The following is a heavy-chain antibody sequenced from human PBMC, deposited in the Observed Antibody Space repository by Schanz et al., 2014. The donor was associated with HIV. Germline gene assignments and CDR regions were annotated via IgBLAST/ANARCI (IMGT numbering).Heavy chain of an antibody. Sequence: VQLVESGGGVVQPGRSLRLSCAASGFTFSTNDMHWVRQVPGKGLGWVANIKEDGIEKYYVDSVKGRFTISRDNAKNSLYLNMYSLRAEDTAVYFCAKSNGGDTAVVQYYFDYWGQGTLVSVSS. V-gene: IGHV3-7*01. D-gene: IGHD5-18*01. CDR2: IKEDGIEK. CDR1: GFTFSTND. CDR3: AKSNGGDTAVVQYYFDY. J-gene: IGHJ4*02.